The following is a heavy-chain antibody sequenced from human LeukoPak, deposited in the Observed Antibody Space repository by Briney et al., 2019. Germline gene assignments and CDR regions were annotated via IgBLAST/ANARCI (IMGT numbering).Heavy chain of an antibody. J-gene: IGHJ6*03. CDR1: GGTFSSYA. CDR3: ARDRYGKPHTYYYMDV. Sequence: GASVKVSCKASGGTFSSYAISWVRQAPGQGLEWMGGIIPIFGTANYAQKFQGRVTITADESTSTAYMELSSLRSEDTAVYYCARDRYGKPHTYYYMDVWGKGTTVTVSS. V-gene: IGHV1-69*13. D-gene: IGHD3-16*02. CDR2: IIPIFGTA.